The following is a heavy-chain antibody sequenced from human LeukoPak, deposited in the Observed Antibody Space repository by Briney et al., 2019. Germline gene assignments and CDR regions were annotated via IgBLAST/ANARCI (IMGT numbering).Heavy chain of an antibody. D-gene: IGHD3-10*01. CDR1: GFSFSTYA. J-gene: IGHJ4*02. CDR3: AREIFGSGSYPDY. CDR2: IWPDASHT. Sequence: PGRSLRLACAVAGFSFSTYAMHWVRHAQGEGMEWVAFIWPDASHTFYTDSGKGRFTISRDNSKTTVYLQMNSLGGEDTAVYYCAREIFGSGSYPDYWGQGTLVTVSS. V-gene: IGHV3-33*01.